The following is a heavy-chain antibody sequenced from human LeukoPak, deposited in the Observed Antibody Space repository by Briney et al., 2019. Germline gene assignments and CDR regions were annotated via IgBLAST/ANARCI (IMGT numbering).Heavy chain of an antibody. CDR1: GYTFTSYA. CDR3: ARDLTMVRGVIVGTFDY. CDR2: INAGNGNT. D-gene: IGHD3-10*01. V-gene: IGHV1-3*01. Sequence: ASVKVSCKASGYTFTSYAMHWVRQAPGQRLEWMGWINAGNGNTKYSQKFQGRVTITRDTSASTAYMELSSLRSEDTAVYYCARDLTMVRGVIVGTFDYWGQGTLVTVSS. J-gene: IGHJ4*02.